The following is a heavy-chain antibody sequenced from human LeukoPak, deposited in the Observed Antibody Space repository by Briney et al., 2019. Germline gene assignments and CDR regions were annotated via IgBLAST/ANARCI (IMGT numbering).Heavy chain of an antibody. D-gene: IGHD3-10*01. CDR3: ARVLWFGELLYFQH. V-gene: IGHV4-31*03. CDR1: GGSISSGGYY. Sequence: SQTLSLTCTVSGGSISSGGYYCSWIRQHPGKGLEWIGYIYYSGSTYYNPSLKSRVTISVDTSKNQFSLKLSSVTAADTAVYYCARVLWFGELLYFQHWGQGTLVTVSS. J-gene: IGHJ1*01. CDR2: IYYSGST.